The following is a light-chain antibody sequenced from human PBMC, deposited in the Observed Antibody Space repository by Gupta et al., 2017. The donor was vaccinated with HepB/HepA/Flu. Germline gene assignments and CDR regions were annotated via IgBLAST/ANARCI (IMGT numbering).Light chain of an antibody. V-gene: IGLV2-14*01. CDR1: SSDVGGYNY. CDR2: DVS. CDR3: SSYTSSSTLDVV. Sequence: QSALTQPASVSGSAGQSIPISCTGTSSDVGGYNYVSWYQQHPGKAPKLMIYDVSNRPSGVSNRFSGSKSGNTASLTISGLQAEDEAEYYCSSYTSSSTLDVVFGGGTKLTVL. J-gene: IGLJ2*01.